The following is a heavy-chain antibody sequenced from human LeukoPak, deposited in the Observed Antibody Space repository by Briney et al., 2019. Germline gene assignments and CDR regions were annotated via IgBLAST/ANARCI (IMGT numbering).Heavy chain of an antibody. Sequence: ASVKVSCKASGYTFTSYGISWVRQAPGQGLEWMGWISAYNGNTNYAQKLQGRVTMTTDTPTSTAYMELRSLRSDDTAVYYCARSFVVVAAMYYFDYWGQGTLVTVSS. CDR1: GYTFTSYG. V-gene: IGHV1-18*01. J-gene: IGHJ4*02. CDR3: ARSFVVVAAMYYFDY. CDR2: ISAYNGNT. D-gene: IGHD2-15*01.